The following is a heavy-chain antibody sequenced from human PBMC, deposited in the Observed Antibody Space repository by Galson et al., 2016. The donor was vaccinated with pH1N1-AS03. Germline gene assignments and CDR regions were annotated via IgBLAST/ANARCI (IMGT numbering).Heavy chain of an antibody. J-gene: IGHJ5*02. D-gene: IGHD6-13*01. CDR1: GFTFSDHF. CDR2: IGTSDSVI. V-gene: IGHV3-11*01. CDR3: ARHGGASGSGDWFDP. Sequence: LRLSCAASGFTFSDHFLSWIRQAPGKGLEWISYIGTSDSVIWYADSVKGRFTISRDNAKNSLYLQMNYLRAEDTAVYYCARHGGASGSGDWFDPWGQGTLVTVSS.